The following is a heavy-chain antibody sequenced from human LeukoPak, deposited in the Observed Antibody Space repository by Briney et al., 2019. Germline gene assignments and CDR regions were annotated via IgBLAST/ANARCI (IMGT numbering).Heavy chain of an antibody. D-gene: IGHD4-17*01. V-gene: IGHV3-23*01. CDR1: GFTFSSYA. J-gene: IGHJ4*02. CDR3: ARDNYGDRAFDY. CDR2: ISGSGGST. Sequence: GGSLRLSCAASGFTFSSYAMSWVRQAPGRGLEWVSAISGSGGSTYYADSVKGRFTISRDNAKNSLYLQMNSLRAEDTAVYYCARDNYGDRAFDYWGQGTLVTVSS.